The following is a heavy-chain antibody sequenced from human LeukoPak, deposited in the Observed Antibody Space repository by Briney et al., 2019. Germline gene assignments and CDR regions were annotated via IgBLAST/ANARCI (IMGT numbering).Heavy chain of an antibody. V-gene: IGHV3-23*01. Sequence: PGGSLRLSCAASGGTFSSYARSWVRQAPGKGLEWVAAISGSGGSTYYADSVKGGFTISRDNSKNTLYLQMNSLRAEDTAVYYCAKFGGVPYYDFWSGYYHLDYWGQGTLVTVSS. CDR1: GGTFSSYA. CDR2: ISGSGGST. CDR3: AKFGGVPYYDFWSGYYHLDY. J-gene: IGHJ4*02. D-gene: IGHD3-3*01.